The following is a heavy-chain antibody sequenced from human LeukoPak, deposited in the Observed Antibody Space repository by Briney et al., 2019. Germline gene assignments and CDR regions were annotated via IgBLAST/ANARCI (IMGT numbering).Heavy chain of an antibody. D-gene: IGHD2-2*01. CDR1: GFTFSSYA. CDR3: ARLSAGYCSSTSCPYYYYYYYMDV. CDR2: IYHSGST. V-gene: IGHV4-38-2*01. Sequence: GSLRLSCAASGFTFSSYAMSWVRQPPGKGLEWIGSIYHSGSTYYNTSLKSRVTISVDTSKNQFSLKLSSVTAADTAVYYCARLSAGYCSSTSCPYYYYYYYMDVWGKGTTVTVSS. J-gene: IGHJ6*03.